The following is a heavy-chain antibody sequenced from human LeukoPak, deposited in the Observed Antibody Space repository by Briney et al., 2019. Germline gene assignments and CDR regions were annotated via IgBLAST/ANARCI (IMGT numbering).Heavy chain of an antibody. CDR3: AREDHYDSRTDRVVDY. Sequence: PGRSLRLSCAASGFTFSSYGMHWVRQAPGKGLEWVAVISYDGSNKYYVDSVKGRFTISRDNSKNTLYLQMNSLRAEDTAVYYCAREDHYDSRTDRVVDYWGQGTLVIVSS. V-gene: IGHV3-30*03. CDR2: ISYDGSNK. J-gene: IGHJ4*02. D-gene: IGHD3-22*01. CDR1: GFTFSSYG.